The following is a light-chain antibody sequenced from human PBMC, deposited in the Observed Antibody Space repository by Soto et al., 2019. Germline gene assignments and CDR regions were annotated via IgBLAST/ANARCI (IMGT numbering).Light chain of an antibody. Sequence: DIQMTQSPSTLSASVGDKVTITCRASQSITDRLAWYQQKSGRAPKVLIYKASTLESGVPSRFSASGSGTEFTLTISSLQPDDFATYYCQQYNSYPITFGQGTRLEIK. CDR1: QSITDR. CDR3: QQYNSYPIT. V-gene: IGKV1-5*03. CDR2: KAS. J-gene: IGKJ5*01.